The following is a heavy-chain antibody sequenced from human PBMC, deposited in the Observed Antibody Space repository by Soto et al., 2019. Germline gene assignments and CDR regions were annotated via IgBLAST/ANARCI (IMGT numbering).Heavy chain of an antibody. CDR3: ATSTGTTSGRGFFDP. V-gene: IGHV1-46*03. CDR2: INPSGGST. J-gene: IGHJ5*02. CDR1: GYTFTSYY. D-gene: IGHD1-1*01. Sequence: ASVKVSCKASGYTFTSYYMHWVRQAPGQGLEWMGIINPSGGSTSYAQKSQGRVTMTRDTSTSTVYMELSSLRSEDTAVYYCATSTGTTSGRGFFDPWGQGTLVTSPQ.